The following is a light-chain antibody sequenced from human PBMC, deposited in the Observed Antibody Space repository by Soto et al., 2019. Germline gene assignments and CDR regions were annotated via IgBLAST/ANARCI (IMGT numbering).Light chain of an antibody. V-gene: IGKV3-20*01. CDR2: GAS. CDR3: QHYDSLPIT. Sequence: EIVLTQSPGTLSLSPGERATLSCRASQSVSSSYLAWYQQKPGQPPRLLIYGASSRATGIPDRFSGSGSGTDFTLTISRLEPEDFAVFYCQHYDSLPITFGQGTRLETK. J-gene: IGKJ5*01. CDR1: QSVSSSY.